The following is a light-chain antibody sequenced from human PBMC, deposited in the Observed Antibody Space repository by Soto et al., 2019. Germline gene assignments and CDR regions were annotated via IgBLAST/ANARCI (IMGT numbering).Light chain of an antibody. CDR2: SAS. J-gene: IGKJ3*01. CDR1: QGISSW. Sequence: DIQMTQSPSSVSASVGDRVTITCRASQGISSWLAWYQQKPGKAPKLLIYSASSLHSGVPSRFSCSGSRTKFTLTISSLKPEDFATYYCQPANSFPFTFGPRTKVGIK. CDR3: QPANSFPFT. V-gene: IGKV1-12*01.